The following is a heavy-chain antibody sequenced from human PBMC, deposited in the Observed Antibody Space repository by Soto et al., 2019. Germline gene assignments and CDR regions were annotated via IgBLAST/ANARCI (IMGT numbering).Heavy chain of an antibody. CDR1: GYTFTYYP. D-gene: IGHD2-15*01. CDR3: AREPLCGGRCYDNYFDP. Sequence: GASVKVSCKASGYTFTYYPIHWVRQAPGQRLEWMGWINIGNGNTASSQKFQDRVTITRGTSASTAYMELTSLRSEDTAVYYCAREPLCGGRCYDNYFDPWGQGTLVTVSS. J-gene: IGHJ5*02. V-gene: IGHV1-3*04. CDR2: INIGNGNT.